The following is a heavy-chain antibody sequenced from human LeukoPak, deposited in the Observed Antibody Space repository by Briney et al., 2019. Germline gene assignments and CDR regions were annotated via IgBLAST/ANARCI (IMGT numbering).Heavy chain of an antibody. CDR2: IGTAGDT. D-gene: IGHD6-13*01. J-gene: IGHJ4*02. CDR1: GFTFSSYA. CDR3: ARGLIAAAGVYYFDY. Sequence: GGSLRLSCAASGFTFSSYAMSWVRQATGKGLEWVSAIGTAGDTYYPGSVKGRFTISRENAKNSLYLQMTSLRAGDTAVYYCARGLIAAAGVYYFDYWGQGTLVTVSS. V-gene: IGHV3-13*01.